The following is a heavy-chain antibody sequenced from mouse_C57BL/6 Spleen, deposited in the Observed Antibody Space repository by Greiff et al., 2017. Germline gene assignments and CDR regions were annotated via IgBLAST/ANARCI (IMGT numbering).Heavy chain of an antibody. Sequence: EVMLVESGGGLVKPGGSLKLSCAASGFTFSSYTMSWVRQTPEKRLEWVATISGGGGNTYYPDSVKGRFTISRDNAKNTLYLQMSSLRSEDTALYYCARHGVVGTPYYAMDYWGQGTSVTVSS. CDR1: GFTFSSYT. CDR2: ISGGGGNT. CDR3: ARHGVVGTPYYAMDY. D-gene: IGHD1-1*01. V-gene: IGHV5-9*01. J-gene: IGHJ4*01.